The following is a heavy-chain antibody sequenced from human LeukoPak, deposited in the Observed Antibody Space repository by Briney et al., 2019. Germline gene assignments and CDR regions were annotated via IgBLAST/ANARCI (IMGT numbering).Heavy chain of an antibody. CDR1: GFTFSSYG. D-gene: IGHD5-24*01. V-gene: IGHV3-30*18. J-gene: IGHJ4*02. CDR2: ISYDGSNK. Sequence: GGSLRLSCAASGFTFSSYGMHWVRQAPGKGLEWVAVISYDGSNKYYADSVKGRFTISRDNSKNTLYLQMNSLRAEDTAVYYCAKAGGRWLQCDYWGQGTLVTVSS. CDR3: AKAGGRWLQCDY.